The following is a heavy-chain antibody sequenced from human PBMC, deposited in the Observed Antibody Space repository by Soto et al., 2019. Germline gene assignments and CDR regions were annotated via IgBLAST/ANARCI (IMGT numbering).Heavy chain of an antibody. CDR3: AREAPARTIFGVDPVDYYYGMDV. D-gene: IGHD3-3*01. Sequence: PGWSLSLSCAASGFTFSSYEMNWVRQAPGKGLEWVSYISSSGSTIYYADSVKGRFTISRDNAKNSLYLQMNSLRAEDTAVYYCAREAPARTIFGVDPVDYYYGMDVWGQGTTVTVSS. V-gene: IGHV3-48*03. CDR1: GFTFSSYE. J-gene: IGHJ6*02. CDR2: ISSSGSTI.